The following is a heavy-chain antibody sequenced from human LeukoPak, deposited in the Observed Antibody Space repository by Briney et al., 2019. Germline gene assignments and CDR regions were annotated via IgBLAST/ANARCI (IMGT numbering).Heavy chain of an antibody. CDR3: ARESNYHGSGTGWFDP. J-gene: IGHJ5*02. Sequence: SETLSLTCTVSGYSISSGYYWSWIRQPPGKGLEWIGYIYYSGSTYYSGSTHYKLSLKSRATISVDTSKNQFSLKLSSVTAADTAVYYCARESNYHGSGTGWFDPWGQGTLVTVSS. CDR2: IYYSGSTYYSGST. CDR1: GYSISSGYY. D-gene: IGHD3-10*01. V-gene: IGHV4-30-4*07.